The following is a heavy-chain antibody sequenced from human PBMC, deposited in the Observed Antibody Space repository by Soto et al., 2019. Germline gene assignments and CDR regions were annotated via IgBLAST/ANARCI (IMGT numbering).Heavy chain of an antibody. CDR3: ARAPMVLTRSYFDS. CDR1: GGAISNFY. V-gene: IGHV4-59*01. CDR2: SSYSGNT. Sequence: QVHLRESGPGLGKPSETLSLSCTVSGGAISNFYWSWIRQPPGKGLEWIGYSSYSGNTNYNPSLNRRVSIAVHTSTNQLALTLTSVSAADTAVYYCARAPMVLTRSYFDSWGQGTPVTVSS. J-gene: IGHJ4*02. D-gene: IGHD2-8*01.